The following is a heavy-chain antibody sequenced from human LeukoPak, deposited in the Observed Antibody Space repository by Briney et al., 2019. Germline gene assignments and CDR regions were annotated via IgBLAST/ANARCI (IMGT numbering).Heavy chain of an antibody. D-gene: IGHD3-22*01. CDR2: IYSGGST. CDR1: GFTVSSNY. J-gene: IGHJ4*02. V-gene: IGHV3-66*01. Sequence: GGSLRLSCAASGFTVSSNYMSWVRQAPGKGLEWVSVIYSGGSTYYADSVKGRFTISRDNSKNTLYLQMNSLRAEDTAVYYCARDDPYYYDSSGYYSLDYWGQGTLVTVSS. CDR3: ARDDPYYYDSSGYYSLDY.